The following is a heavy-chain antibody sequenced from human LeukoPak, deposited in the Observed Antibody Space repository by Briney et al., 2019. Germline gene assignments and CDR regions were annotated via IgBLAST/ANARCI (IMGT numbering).Heavy chain of an antibody. D-gene: IGHD3-9*01. J-gene: IGHJ6*03. V-gene: IGHV3-30*12. Sequence: GGSLRLSCEASVFNFRNYGMHWVRQAPGKGLEWVAVISYDGSNKYYADSVKGRFTISRDNSKNTLYLQMNSLRAEDTAVYYCARDLRGYFDWLLPPYYMDVWGKGTTVTISS. CDR1: VFNFRNYG. CDR2: ISYDGSNK. CDR3: ARDLRGYFDWLLPPYYMDV.